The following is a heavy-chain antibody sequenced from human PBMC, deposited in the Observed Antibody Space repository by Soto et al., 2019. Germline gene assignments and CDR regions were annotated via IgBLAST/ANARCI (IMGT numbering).Heavy chain of an antibody. Sequence: GASVKVSCKASGFTFTSSAVQWVRQARGQRLEWIGWIVVGSGNTNYAQKFKERVTITRDMSTSTAYMKLSNLRSEDTAVYYCSAVSKAWELGPAQYYYGMDVWGQGTTVTVSS. V-gene: IGHV1-58*01. CDR3: SAVSKAWELGPAQYYYGMDV. J-gene: IGHJ6*02. CDR1: GFTFTSSA. CDR2: IVVGSGNT. D-gene: IGHD1-26*01.